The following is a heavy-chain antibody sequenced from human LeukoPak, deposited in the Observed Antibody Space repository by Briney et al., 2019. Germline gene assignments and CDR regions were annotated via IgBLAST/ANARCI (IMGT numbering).Heavy chain of an antibody. CDR2: IYYSGST. CDR1: GGSISSGGYY. CDR3: ARVPYDSSGYYSPPSRYYYYGMDV. J-gene: IGHJ6*02. Sequence: PSETLSLTCTVSGGSISSGGYYWSWIRQHPGKGLEWIGYIYYSGSTYYNPSLKSRVTISVDTSKNQFSLKLSSVTAADTAVYYCARVPYDSSGYYSPPSRYYYYGMDVWGQGTTVTVSS. V-gene: IGHV4-31*03. D-gene: IGHD3-22*01.